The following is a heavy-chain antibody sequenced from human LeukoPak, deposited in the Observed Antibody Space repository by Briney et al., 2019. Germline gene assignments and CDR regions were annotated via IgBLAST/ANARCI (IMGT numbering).Heavy chain of an antibody. V-gene: IGHV1-3*03. J-gene: IGHJ4*02. CDR3: ARGGVVGATLSSNFDY. CDR1: GYTFTSYA. D-gene: IGHD1-26*01. Sequence: ASVKVSCKASGYTFTSYAMHWVRQAPGQRLEWMGWINAGNGNTKYSQESQGRVTITRDTSASTAYMELSSLRSEDMAVYYCARGGVVGATLSSNFDYWGQGTLVTVSS. CDR2: INAGNGNT.